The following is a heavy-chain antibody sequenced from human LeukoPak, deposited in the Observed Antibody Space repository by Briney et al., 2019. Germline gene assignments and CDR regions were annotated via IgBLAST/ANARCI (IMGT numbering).Heavy chain of an antibody. V-gene: IGHV4-4*07. Sequence: SDTLSLTYTVSGGSISSYYWSWIRQPAGKGLEWIGRIYTSGSTNYNPSLKSRVNISVDKSKKQCSLKLSSVTAADTAVYYCARAGDYYDSSGGYGYFDLWGRGTLVTVSS. J-gene: IGHJ2*01. D-gene: IGHD3-22*01. CDR3: ARAGDYYDSSGGYGYFDL. CDR1: GGSISSYY. CDR2: IYTSGST.